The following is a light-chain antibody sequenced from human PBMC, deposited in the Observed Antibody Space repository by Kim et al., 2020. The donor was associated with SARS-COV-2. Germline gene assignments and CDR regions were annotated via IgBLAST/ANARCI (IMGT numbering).Light chain of an antibody. CDR1: ISNIGTNT. Sequence: ELTQPPSASGTPGQRVTISCSGSISNIGTNTVNWYKQLPGTAPKLLIYSNNQRPSGVPDRFSGSKSGTSASLAISGLQSDDEDDYYCAAWDDSRTVLFGGGTQLTVL. V-gene: IGLV1-44*01. CDR3: AAWDDSRTVL. J-gene: IGLJ2*01. CDR2: SNN.